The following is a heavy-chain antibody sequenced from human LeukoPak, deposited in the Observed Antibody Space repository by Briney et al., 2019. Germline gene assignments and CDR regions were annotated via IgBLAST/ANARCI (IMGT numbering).Heavy chain of an antibody. D-gene: IGHD2-2*01. J-gene: IGHJ5*02. CDR3: ARERCSSTSCWLDP. CDR1: GYTFTSYG. CDR2: ISAYNGNT. V-gene: IGHV1-18*01. Sequence: ASVKVSCKXSGYTFTSYGISWVLQAPGQGLEWMGRISAYNGNTNYAQKLQGRVTMTTDTSTSTAYMELRSLRSDDTAVYYCARERCSSTSCWLDPWGQGTLVTVSS.